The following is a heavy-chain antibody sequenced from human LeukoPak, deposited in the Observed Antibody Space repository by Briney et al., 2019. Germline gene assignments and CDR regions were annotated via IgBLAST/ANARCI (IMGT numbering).Heavy chain of an antibody. CDR1: GYSFTTYW. CDR2: IYPGDSDT. CDR3: ARSPNNYYDVTGYFDL. D-gene: IGHD3-22*01. Sequence: GESLKISCKGSGYSFTTYWIGWVRQMPGKGLECLGVIYPGDSDTRYSPSFQGQVTISADKSISTAYLQWSSLKASDTAISYCARSPNNYYDVTGYFDLWGQGTLVTVSS. J-gene: IGHJ4*02. V-gene: IGHV5-51*01.